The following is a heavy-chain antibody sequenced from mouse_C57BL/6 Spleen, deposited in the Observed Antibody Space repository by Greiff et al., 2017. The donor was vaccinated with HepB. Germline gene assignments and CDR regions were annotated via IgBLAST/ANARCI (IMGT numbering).Heavy chain of an antibody. D-gene: IGHD3-1*01. CDR2: INPNYGTT. J-gene: IGHJ3*01. CDR1: GYSFTDYN. Sequence: VQLQQSGPELVKPGASVKITCKASGYSFTDYNMNWVKQSNGKSLEWIGVINPNYGTTSYNQKFKGKATLTVDQSSSTAYMQLNSLTSEDSAVYYCARSGAISVQAWFAYWGQETLVTVSA. V-gene: IGHV1-39*01. CDR3: ARSGAISVQAWFAY.